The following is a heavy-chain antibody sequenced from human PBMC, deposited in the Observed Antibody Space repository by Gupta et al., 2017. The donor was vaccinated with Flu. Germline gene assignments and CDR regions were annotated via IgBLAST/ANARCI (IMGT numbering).Heavy chain of an antibody. J-gene: IGHJ6*02. Sequence: QVQLQESGPGLVKPSETLSLTCTVPSGPISNYYWSWIRQSPGKGLEWIGYISYSGGTSYSPSLKSRVSISIDTSKNLLSLILTSVTAAETAIYYCARDNWKKYGNNGWFYYGLDVWGQGTTVTVSS. CDR3: ARDNWKKYGNNGWFYYGLDV. D-gene: IGHD2-8*01. CDR2: ISYSGGT. CDR1: SGPISNYY. V-gene: IGHV4-59*01.